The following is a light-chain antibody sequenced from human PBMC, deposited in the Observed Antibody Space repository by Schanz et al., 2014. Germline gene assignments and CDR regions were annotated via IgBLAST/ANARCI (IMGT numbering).Light chain of an antibody. CDR1: SSDVGGHDS. Sequence: QSALTQPASVSGSPGQSITISCTGTSSDVGGHDSVSWYQHLPGKAPKVIISDVSYRPSGISNRFSGSKSGNTASLTISGLQAEDEADYYCMSFTTTLGVFGGGTKLTVL. J-gene: IGLJ3*02. CDR3: MSFTTTLGV. CDR2: DVS. V-gene: IGLV2-14*03.